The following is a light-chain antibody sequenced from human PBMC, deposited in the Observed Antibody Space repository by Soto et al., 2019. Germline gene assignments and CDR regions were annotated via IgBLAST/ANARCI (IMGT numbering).Light chain of an antibody. CDR2: GNN. CDR1: SSNIGTNYD. Sequence: QSALTQPPSVSGAPGQRVTISCTGSSSNIGTNYDVHWYQHLPGTAPKLLIYGNNNRPSGVPDRFSGSKSGTSASLAITGLQAEDEADYYCQSYDSSLSGSVFGGGTKLTVL. CDR3: QSYDSSLSGSV. V-gene: IGLV1-40*01. J-gene: IGLJ2*01.